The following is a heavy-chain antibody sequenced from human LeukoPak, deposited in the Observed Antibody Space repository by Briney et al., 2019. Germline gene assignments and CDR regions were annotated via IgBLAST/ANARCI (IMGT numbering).Heavy chain of an antibody. CDR1: GYSFTSYW. CDR3: ARQQYSSGSYYFDY. V-gene: IGHV5-51*01. Sequence: GESLKISCKGSGYSFTSYWIGWVRQMPWKGLEWTGIIYPGDSDTRYSPSFQGQVTISADKSISTAYLQWSSLKASDTAMYYCARQQYSSGSYYFDYWGQGTLVTVSS. D-gene: IGHD6-19*01. CDR2: IYPGDSDT. J-gene: IGHJ4*02.